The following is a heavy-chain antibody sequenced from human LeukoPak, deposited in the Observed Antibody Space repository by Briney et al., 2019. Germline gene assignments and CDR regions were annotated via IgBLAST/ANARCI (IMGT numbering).Heavy chain of an antibody. Sequence: GSLRLSCAASGFTFSTHSMDWVRQAPGKGLEWVSSISSSSKYIDYADSVKGRFTISRDNAKNSLYLQMNSLRAEDTAIYYCARAGETLRPGMDVWGQGTTATVSS. CDR2: ISSSSKYI. V-gene: IGHV3-21*01. D-gene: IGHD3-16*01. CDR3: ARAGETLRPGMDV. J-gene: IGHJ6*02. CDR1: GFTFSTHS.